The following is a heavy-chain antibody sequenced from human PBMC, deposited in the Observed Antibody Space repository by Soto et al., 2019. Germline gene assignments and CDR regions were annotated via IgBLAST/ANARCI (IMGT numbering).Heavy chain of an antibody. CDR3: ARDHPTIFGVVINFDI. J-gene: IGHJ3*02. D-gene: IGHD3-3*01. V-gene: IGHV1-69*13. Sequence: GASVKVSCKASGGTFSSYAISWVRQAPGQGLEWMGGIIPIFGTANYAQKFQGRVTITADESTSTAYMELSSLRSEDTAVYYCARDHPTIFGVVINFDIRGQGTMVTVSS. CDR2: IIPIFGTA. CDR1: GGTFSSYA.